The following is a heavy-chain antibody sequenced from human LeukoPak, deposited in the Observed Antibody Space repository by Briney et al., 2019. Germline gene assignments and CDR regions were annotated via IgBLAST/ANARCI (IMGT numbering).Heavy chain of an antibody. J-gene: IGHJ4*02. Sequence: PGGTLSLSCTASGFPFSSYYMNWVRQAPGKGVEWVSYISSSGSTKYYSDSVKGRFAISRDNAKNSLYLQMNSRRGEDTAVYYCAILVLRQYGARGTLVTLPS. CDR2: ISSSGSTK. CDR1: GFPFSSYY. D-gene: IGHD3-3*01. CDR3: AILVLRQY. V-gene: IGHV3-48*03.